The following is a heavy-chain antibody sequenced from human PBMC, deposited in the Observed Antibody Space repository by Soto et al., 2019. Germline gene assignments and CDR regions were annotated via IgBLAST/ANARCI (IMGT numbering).Heavy chain of an antibody. CDR1: GYTFTSYG. V-gene: IGHV1-18*01. Sequence: GASVKVSFKASGYTFTSYGISCVRQAPGQGLEWMGWISAYNGNTNYAQKLQGRVTMTTDTSTSTAYMELRSLRSDDTAVYYCARSGPIELVTDIRAPFDYCAQGTLVTGSA. D-gene: IGHD2-21*02. CDR3: ARSGPIELVTDIRAPFDY. CDR2: ISAYNGNT. J-gene: IGHJ4*02.